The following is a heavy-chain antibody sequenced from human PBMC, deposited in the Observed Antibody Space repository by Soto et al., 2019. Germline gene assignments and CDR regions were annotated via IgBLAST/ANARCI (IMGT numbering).Heavy chain of an antibody. J-gene: IGHJ4*02. D-gene: IGHD2-21*02. CDR2: IGASGDIT. Sequence: PGGSLTLSCASSGFSCTNFAMSWVRQAPGKGLEWVAGIGASGDITWYADSVKGRLSISRDNSKNTLYLQLNSLRFEDTAVYYCAKDDFTDRGDDYFDYWGPGTLVTVSS. V-gene: IGHV3-23*01. CDR1: GFSCTNFA. CDR3: AKDDFTDRGDDYFDY.